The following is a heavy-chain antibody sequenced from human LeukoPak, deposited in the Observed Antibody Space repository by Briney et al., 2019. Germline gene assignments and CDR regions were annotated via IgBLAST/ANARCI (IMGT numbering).Heavy chain of an antibody. V-gene: IGHV1-2*02. Sequence: ASVKVSCKASGYTFTSYYIHWVRQAPGQGLEWMAWINPNSGVTNYPQKFQGRVTMTRDTSISTAYMELSGLTSDDTAVYYCAREEVDGPSPIDIWGQGTMVTVSS. CDR3: AREEVDGPSPIDI. CDR1: GYTFTSYY. D-gene: IGHD5-24*01. J-gene: IGHJ3*02. CDR2: INPNSGVT.